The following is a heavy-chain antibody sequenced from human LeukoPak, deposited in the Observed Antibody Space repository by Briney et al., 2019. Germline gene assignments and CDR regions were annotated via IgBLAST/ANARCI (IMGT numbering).Heavy chain of an antibody. Sequence: PSETLSLTCAVYGGSFSGYYWSWIRQPPGKGLEWIGEINHSGSTNYNPSLKSRVTISVDTSKNQFSLKLSSVTAADTAVYYCARGSLLRGWFDPWGQGTQVTVSS. CDR1: GGSFSGYY. CDR2: INHSGST. J-gene: IGHJ5*02. V-gene: IGHV4-34*01. CDR3: ARGSLLRGWFDP.